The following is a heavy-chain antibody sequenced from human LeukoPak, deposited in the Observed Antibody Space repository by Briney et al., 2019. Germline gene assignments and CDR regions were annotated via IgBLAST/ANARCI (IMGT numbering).Heavy chain of an antibody. CDR3: VRDLRGTGDWFDP. V-gene: IGHV4-61*02. CDR1: GGSISSGSYY. Sequence: SETLSLTCTVSGGSISSGSYYWSWIRQPAGKGLEWIGRIYTSGSTNYNPSLKSRVTISVDTSKDQFSLILSSVSAADTAVYYCVRDLRGTGDWFDPWGQGTLVTVSS. D-gene: IGHD1-14*01. CDR2: IYTSGST. J-gene: IGHJ5*02.